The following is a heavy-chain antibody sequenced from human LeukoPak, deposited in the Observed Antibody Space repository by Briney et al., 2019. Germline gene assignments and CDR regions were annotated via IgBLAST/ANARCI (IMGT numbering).Heavy chain of an antibody. CDR2: IYYSGST. V-gene: IGHV4-39*01. CDR3: ARLPTYYDFWSGYYYFDY. J-gene: IGHJ4*02. CDR1: GGSISSSSYY. Sequence: PPETLSLTCTVSGGSISSSSYYWGWIRQPPGKGLEWIGSIYYSGSTYYNPSLKSRVTISVDTSKNQFSLTLSSVTAADTAVYYCARLPTYYDFWSGYYYFDYWGQGTLVTVSS. D-gene: IGHD3-3*01.